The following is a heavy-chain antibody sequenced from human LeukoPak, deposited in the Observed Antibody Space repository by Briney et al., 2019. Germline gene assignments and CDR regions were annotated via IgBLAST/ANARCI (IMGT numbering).Heavy chain of an antibody. D-gene: IGHD2-2*01. Sequence: GGSLRLSCAASGFTFSSYAMSWVRQAPGKGLEWVSAISGSGGSTYYADSVKGRFTISRDNAKNSLYLQMNSLRAEDTAVYYCARDCSSTSCFRAHDYWGQGTLVTVSS. CDR3: ARDCSSTSCFRAHDY. CDR1: GFTFSSYA. V-gene: IGHV3-23*01. CDR2: ISGSGGST. J-gene: IGHJ4*02.